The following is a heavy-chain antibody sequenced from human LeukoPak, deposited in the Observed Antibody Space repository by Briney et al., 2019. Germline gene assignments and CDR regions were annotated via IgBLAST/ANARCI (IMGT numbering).Heavy chain of an antibody. CDR3: ARDQGFCFDY. CDR1: GFTVSSSA. CDR2: ISYDGNNK. Sequence: PGGSLRLSCAASGFTVSSSAMHWVRQAPGKGLEWVAVISYDGNNKYYADSVKGRFTISRDNSKNTLYLQMNSLRAEDTAVYYCARDQGFCFDYWGQGTLVTVSS. J-gene: IGHJ4*02. D-gene: IGHD2/OR15-2a*01. V-gene: IGHV3-30-3*01.